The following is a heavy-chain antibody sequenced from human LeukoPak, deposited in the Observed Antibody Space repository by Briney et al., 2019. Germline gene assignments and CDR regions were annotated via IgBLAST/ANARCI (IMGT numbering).Heavy chain of an antibody. CDR1: GGSFSGDH. Sequence: PSETLSLTCAVYGGSFSGDHWTWIRQPPGKGLEWIGEITHNGSTNYNPSLKSRVTISEDTSKNQFSLKVSSVTAADAAVYYCARGGRNWFDPWGQGTLVTVSS. CDR3: ARGGRNWFDP. V-gene: IGHV4-34*01. CDR2: ITHNGST. J-gene: IGHJ5*02.